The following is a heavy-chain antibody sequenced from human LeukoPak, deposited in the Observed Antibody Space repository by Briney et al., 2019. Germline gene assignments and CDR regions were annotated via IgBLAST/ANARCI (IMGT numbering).Heavy chain of an antibody. CDR3: AKVRDLIAAAGTHFDY. D-gene: IGHD6-13*01. J-gene: IGHJ4*02. Sequence: GGSLRLSCAASGFTFSSYAMSWVRQAPGKGLEWVSAISGSGGSTYYADSVKGRFTISRDNSKNTLYLQMNSLRAEDTAVYYWAKVRDLIAAAGTHFDYWGQGTLVTVSS. CDR1: GFTFSSYA. CDR2: ISGSGGST. V-gene: IGHV3-23*01.